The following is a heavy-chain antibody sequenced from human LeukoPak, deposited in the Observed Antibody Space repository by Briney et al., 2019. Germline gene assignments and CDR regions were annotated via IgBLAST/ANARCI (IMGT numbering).Heavy chain of an antibody. CDR1: GGSFSGYY. CDR2: IYYSGST. CDR3: ARRYIVVVPAAKRWLTANWFDP. V-gene: IGHV4-59*08. J-gene: IGHJ5*02. Sequence: SETLSLTCAVYGGSFSGYYWSWIRQPPGKGLEWIGYIYYSGSTNYNPSLKSRVTISVDTSKNQFSPKLSSVTAADTAVYYCARRYIVVVPAAKRWLTANWFDPWGQGTLVTVSS. D-gene: IGHD2-2*01.